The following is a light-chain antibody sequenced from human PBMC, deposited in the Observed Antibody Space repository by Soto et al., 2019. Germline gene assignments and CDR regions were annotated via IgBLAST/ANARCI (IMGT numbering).Light chain of an antibody. CDR3: HHRIDWRFT. V-gene: IGKV3-11*01. CDR2: DAS. Sequence: ELVLTQSPATLSLSPGDRATLSCRASQSISDSLAWFQQRPGQSPRLVIFDASNRATGIPPRFSGSGSGTDFTLTISSLEPEDFAVYYCHHRIDWRFTFGPGTKVDIK. CDR1: QSISDS. J-gene: IGKJ3*01.